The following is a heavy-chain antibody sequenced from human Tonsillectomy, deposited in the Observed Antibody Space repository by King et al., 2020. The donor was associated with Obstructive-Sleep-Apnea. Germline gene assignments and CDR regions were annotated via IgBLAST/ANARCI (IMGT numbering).Heavy chain of an antibody. CDR2: IRSKANSYAT. V-gene: IGHV3-73*01. D-gene: IGHD3-22*01. CDR1: GFTFSGSA. Sequence: VLLVESGGGLVQPGGSLKLSCAASGFTFSGSAMHWVRQASGKGLEWVGRIRSKANSYATAYAASVKGRFTISRDDSKNTAYLQMNSLKTEDTAVYYCTRLGMIVVGWGQGTLVTVSS. J-gene: IGHJ4*02. CDR3: TRLGMIVVG.